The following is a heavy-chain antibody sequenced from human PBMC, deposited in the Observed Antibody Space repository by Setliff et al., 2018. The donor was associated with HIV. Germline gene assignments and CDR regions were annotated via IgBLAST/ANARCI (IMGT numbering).Heavy chain of an antibody. CDR2: IHPGDSDT. J-gene: IGHJ4*02. V-gene: IGHV5-51*01. CDR1: GYSFTSYW. D-gene: IGHD5-18*01. CDR3: ARHPIHTYGYGALDF. Sequence: GESLKISCKGSGYSFTSYWIGWVRQMPGKGLEWMGIIHPGDSDTRYSPSFQGQVTISVDTSISTAYLQWNSLKASDTAMHYCARHPIHTYGYGALDFWGRGTLVTVSS.